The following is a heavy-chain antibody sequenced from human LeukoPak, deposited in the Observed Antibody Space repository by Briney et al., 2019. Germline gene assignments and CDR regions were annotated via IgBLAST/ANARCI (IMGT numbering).Heavy chain of an antibody. CDR2: IIPIFGTA. CDR3: ARDRGSRAAAGGHFDY. V-gene: IGHV1-69*05. J-gene: IGHJ4*02. Sequence: GASVKVSCKASGYTFTSYGISWGRQAPGQGLEWMGRIIPIFGTANYAQKFQGRVTITTDESTSTAYMELSSLRSEDTAVYYCARDRGSRAAAGGHFDYWGQGTLVTVSS. D-gene: IGHD2-2*01. CDR1: GYTFTSYG.